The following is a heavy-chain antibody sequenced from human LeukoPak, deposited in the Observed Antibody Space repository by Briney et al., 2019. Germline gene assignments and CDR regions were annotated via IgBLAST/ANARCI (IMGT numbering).Heavy chain of an antibody. CDR2: IKSKADDEAT. J-gene: IGHJ4*02. D-gene: IGHD3-10*01. CDR1: GFIFSTAW. Sequence: KTGGSLRLSCAADGFIFSTAWLSWVRQAPGKGLEWVGRIKSKADDEATHYAAAVEGRFTLSRDDSKETLYLHMNGLKPEDTAVYYYASGSYYTSLFDNWGQGTLVTVSS. V-gene: IGHV3-15*01. CDR3: ASGSYYTSLFDN.